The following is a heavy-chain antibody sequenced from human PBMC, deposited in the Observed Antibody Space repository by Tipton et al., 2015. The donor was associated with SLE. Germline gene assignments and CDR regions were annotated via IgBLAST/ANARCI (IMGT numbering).Heavy chain of an antibody. CDR3: ARRLFWPGNRIFPNNWFDP. CDR1: GDSISNGDDY. D-gene: IGHD3-16*01. V-gene: IGHV4-61*08. Sequence: TLSLTCTVSGDSISNGDDYWSWIRQPPGKGLEWIGHNFYGGDTEYNPSLRSRVAISVDTSKNQFSLSLRSVTAADTAIYYCARRLFWPGNRIFPNNWFDPWGQGTLVTVSS. CDR2: NFYGGDT. J-gene: IGHJ5*02.